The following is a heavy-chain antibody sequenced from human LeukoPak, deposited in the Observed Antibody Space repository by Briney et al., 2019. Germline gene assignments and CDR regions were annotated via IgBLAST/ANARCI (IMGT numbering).Heavy chain of an antibody. CDR2: ISGSGGST. J-gene: IGHJ4*01. D-gene: IGHD5-18*01. Sequence: GGSLRLSCAASGFTFSSYAMSWVRQAPGKGLEWVSAISGSGGSTYYADPVKGRFTISRVNSKNTLYLQMNSLRVEDTAVYYCARESGHTYDYCDYWGRGTLVTVSS. CDR1: GFTFSSYA. V-gene: IGHV3-23*01. CDR3: ARESGHTYDYCDY.